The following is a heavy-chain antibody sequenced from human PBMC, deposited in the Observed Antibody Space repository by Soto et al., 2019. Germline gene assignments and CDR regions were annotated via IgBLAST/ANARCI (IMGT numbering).Heavy chain of an antibody. J-gene: IGHJ4*02. CDR3: TRGNYDRSGYSDY. D-gene: IGHD3-22*01. CDR2: IWYDGSNK. Sequence: GGSLRLSCAASGFTFRSYGMHWVRQAPGKGLEWVAVIWYDGSNKYYADSVKGRFTISRDNSKNTLYLQMNSLRAEDTAVYSCTRGNYDRSGYSDYWGQGTLVTVSS. V-gene: IGHV3-33*01. CDR1: GFTFRSYG.